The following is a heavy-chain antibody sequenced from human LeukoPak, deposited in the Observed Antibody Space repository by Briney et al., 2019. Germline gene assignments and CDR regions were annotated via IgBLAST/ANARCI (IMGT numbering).Heavy chain of an antibody. J-gene: IGHJ6*02. D-gene: IGHD4-17*01. CDR3: ARHLYSPRDYGDNYGMDV. Sequence: PSETLSLTCTVSGGSISSYYWSWIRQPPGKGLEWIGYIYYSGSTNYNPSLKSRVTISVDTSKNQFSLKLSSVTAADTAVYYCARHLYSPRDYGDNYGMDVWGQGTTVTVSS. CDR1: GGSISSYY. CDR2: IYYSGST. V-gene: IGHV4-59*08.